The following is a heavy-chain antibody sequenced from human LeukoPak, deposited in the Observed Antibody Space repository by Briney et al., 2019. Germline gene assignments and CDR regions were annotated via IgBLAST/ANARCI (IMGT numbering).Heavy chain of an antibody. CDR2: ISKSGDRT. J-gene: IGHJ5*02. CDR1: GFTFNNYA. V-gene: IGHV3-23*01. Sequence: PGGSLRLSCAASGFTFNNYAMSWVRQAPGTGLEWVSAISKSGDRTYYADSVKGRFTISRDNSRNTVYLQINSLRDEDTATYYCVKKGGTNSFAASWGQGTLVTVSS. CDR3: VKKGGTNSFAAS. D-gene: IGHD3-16*01.